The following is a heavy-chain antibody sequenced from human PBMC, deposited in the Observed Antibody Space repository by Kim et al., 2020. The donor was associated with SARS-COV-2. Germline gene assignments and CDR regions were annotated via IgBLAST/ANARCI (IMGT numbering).Heavy chain of an antibody. CDR3: AGYYDSFEAFDI. CDR2: IIPIFGTA. CDR1: GGTFSSYA. Sequence: SVKVSCKASGGTFSSYAISWVRQAPGQGLEWMGGIIPIFGTANYAQKFQGRVTITADESTSTAYMELSSLRSEDTAVYYCAGYYDSFEAFDIWGQGTMVTVSS. V-gene: IGHV1-69*13. D-gene: IGHD3-22*01. J-gene: IGHJ3*02.